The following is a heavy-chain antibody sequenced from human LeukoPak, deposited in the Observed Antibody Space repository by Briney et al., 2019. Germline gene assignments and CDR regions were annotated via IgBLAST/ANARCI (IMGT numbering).Heavy chain of an antibody. V-gene: IGHV3-48*03. D-gene: IGHD2-15*01. CDR2: ISSSGSTI. CDR1: GFTFSSYA. Sequence: PGGSLRLSCAASGFTFSSYAMSWVRQAPGKGLERVSYISSSGSTIYYADSVKGRFTISRDNAKNSLYLQMNSLRAEDTAVYYCAAGTPLGSGYFDLWGRGTLVTVSS. CDR3: AAGTPLGSGYFDL. J-gene: IGHJ2*01.